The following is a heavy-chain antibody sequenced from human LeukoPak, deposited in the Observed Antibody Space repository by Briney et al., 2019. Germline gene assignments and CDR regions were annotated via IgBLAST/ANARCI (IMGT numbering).Heavy chain of an antibody. J-gene: IGHJ4*02. D-gene: IGHD4-17*01. CDR3: ARELRGGDQAFDY. V-gene: IGHV4-34*01. Sequence: SETLSLTCAVYGGSFSGYYWSWIRQPPGKGLEWIGEIDHSGSTNYDPSLKSRVTISVDTSKNQFSLKLTSVTAADTAVYFCARELRGGDQAFDYWGQGTLVTVSS. CDR1: GGSFSGYY. CDR2: IDHSGST.